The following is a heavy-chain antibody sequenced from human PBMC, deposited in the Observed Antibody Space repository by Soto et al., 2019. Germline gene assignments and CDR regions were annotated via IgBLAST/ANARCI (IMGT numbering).Heavy chain of an antibody. CDR3: AKDPYYYDSSGYTFDY. V-gene: IGHV3-23*01. Sequence: PGGSLRLSCAASGFTFSSYAMSWVRQAPGKGLEWVSAISGSGGSTYYADSVKGRFTISRDNSKNTLYLQMNSLRAEDTAVYYCAKDPYYYDSSGYTFDYWGQGTLVTVSS. J-gene: IGHJ4*02. CDR1: GFTFSSYA. CDR2: ISGSGGST. D-gene: IGHD3-22*01.